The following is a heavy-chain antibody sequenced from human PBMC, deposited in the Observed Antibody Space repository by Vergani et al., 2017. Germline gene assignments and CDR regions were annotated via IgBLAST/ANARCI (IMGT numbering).Heavy chain of an antibody. J-gene: IGHJ3*02. Sequence: VQLVQSGAEVKKPGESLKISCKGSGYSFTSYWIGWVRQMPGKGLEWMGIIYPGDSDTRYSPSFQGQVTISADKSISTAYLQWSSLKASDTAMYYCARYSADVDTAISHAFDIWGQGTMVTVSS. CDR3: ARYSADVDTAISHAFDI. CDR1: GYSFTSYW. D-gene: IGHD5-18*01. CDR2: IYPGDSDT. V-gene: IGHV5-51*03.